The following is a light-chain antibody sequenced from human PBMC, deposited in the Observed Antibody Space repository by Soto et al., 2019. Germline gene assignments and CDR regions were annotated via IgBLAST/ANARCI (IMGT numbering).Light chain of an antibody. CDR1: QSVSST. CDR3: QQYGSSPLT. V-gene: IGKV3-15*01. Sequence: EIVMTQSPATLSVSPGERATLSCRASQSVSSTLAWYQQKPGQAPRLLIYGASTRATDIPARFSGSGSGTEFTLTISSLQSEDFAVYYCQQYGSSPLTFGGGTKVDI. J-gene: IGKJ4*01. CDR2: GAS.